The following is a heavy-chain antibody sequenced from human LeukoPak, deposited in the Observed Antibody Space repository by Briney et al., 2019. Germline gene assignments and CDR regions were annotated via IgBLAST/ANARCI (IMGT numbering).Heavy chain of an antibody. Sequence: PGGSLRLSCAASGFTFSSYEMNWVRQAPGKGLEWVSSISRSGVTIYYADSVKGRFTISRDNAKNSLYLQMNSLRAEDTAVYYCAKGYSLRAGLPGYWGQGTLVTVSS. D-gene: IGHD5/OR15-5a*01. J-gene: IGHJ4*02. CDR2: ISRSGVTI. CDR3: AKGYSLRAGLPGY. CDR1: GFTFSSYE. V-gene: IGHV3-48*03.